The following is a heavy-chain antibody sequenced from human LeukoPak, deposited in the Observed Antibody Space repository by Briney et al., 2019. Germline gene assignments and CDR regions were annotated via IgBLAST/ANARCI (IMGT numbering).Heavy chain of an antibody. J-gene: IGHJ4*02. V-gene: IGHV3-21*01. CDR1: GFTFSSYS. D-gene: IGHD2-15*01. Sequence: GGSLRLSCAASGFTFSSYSMNWVRQAPGKGLEWVSSISSSSSYIYYADSVKGRLTISRDNAKNSLYLQMNSLRAEDTAVYYCASVTLRYCSGGSCYPDYWGQGTLVTVSS. CDR2: ISSSSSYI. CDR3: ASVTLRYCSGGSCYPDY.